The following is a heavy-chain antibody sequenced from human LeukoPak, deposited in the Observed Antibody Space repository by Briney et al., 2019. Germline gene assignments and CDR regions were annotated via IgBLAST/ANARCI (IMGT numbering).Heavy chain of an antibody. CDR3: ARVLLDLGYSGYDWVDY. CDR1: GGSISSSSYY. Sequence: SETLSLTCTVSGGSISSSSYYWGWIRQPPGKGLEWIGSIFYSGSTYYNPSLKSRVTISVDTSKNQFSLNLSSVTAADTAVYYCARVLLDLGYSGYDWVDYWGQGTLVTVSS. D-gene: IGHD5-12*01. V-gene: IGHV4-39*07. J-gene: IGHJ4*02. CDR2: IFYSGST.